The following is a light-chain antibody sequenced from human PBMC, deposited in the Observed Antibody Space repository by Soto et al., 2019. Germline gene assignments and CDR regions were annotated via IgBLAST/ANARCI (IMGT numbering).Light chain of an antibody. CDR2: AAS. CDR3: MQQGT. V-gene: IGKV3-20*01. J-gene: IGKJ2*01. CDR1: QFLSSNY. Sequence: EIVLTQSPGTLSLSPGERATLSCRASQFLSSNYLVWYQQNPGQAPRLLIYAASRRATGIPDRFGGSGSATEYTLTNNTLEPEDFAVYYCMQQGTFGQGTKLEIK.